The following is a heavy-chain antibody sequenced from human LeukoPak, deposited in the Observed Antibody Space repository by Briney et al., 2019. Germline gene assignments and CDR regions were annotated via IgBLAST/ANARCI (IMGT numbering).Heavy chain of an antibody. CDR2: IKQDGSEK. Sequence: GGSLRLSCAASGFTFSTFWMSWVRQAPGKGLEWVANIKQDGSEKYYVDSVKGRFTISRDNAKNSLYLQTNSLRAEDTAVYYCARGGGNFDYWGQGTLVTVSS. D-gene: IGHD4-23*01. CDR3: ARGGGNFDY. CDR1: GFTFSTFW. V-gene: IGHV3-7*05. J-gene: IGHJ4*02.